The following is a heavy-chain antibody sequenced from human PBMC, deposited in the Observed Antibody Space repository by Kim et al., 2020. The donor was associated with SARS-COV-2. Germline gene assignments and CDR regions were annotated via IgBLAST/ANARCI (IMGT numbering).Heavy chain of an antibody. J-gene: IGHJ4*01. CDR1: GFTFSSYE. CDR3: ARDAYDSSGYYYVFSYYFDY. Sequence: GGSLRLSCAASGFTFSSYEMNWVRQAPGKGLEWVSYISSSGSTIYYADSVKGRFTISRDNAKNSLYLQMNSLRAEDTAVYYCARDAYDSSGYYYVFSYYFDYWGQGTLVTVSS. V-gene: IGHV3-48*03. D-gene: IGHD3-22*01. CDR2: ISSSGSTI.